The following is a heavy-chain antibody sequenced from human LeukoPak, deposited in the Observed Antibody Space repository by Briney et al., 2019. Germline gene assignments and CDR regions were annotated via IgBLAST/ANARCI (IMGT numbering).Heavy chain of an antibody. Sequence: PSQTLSXXXXVSGVXXXXXXXXXSWIXQPXXXGLEWXAXIYEXGXXXXXXXXXXXVTXXXDTSKSQFSLKLTSVTAADTAVYYCARHSGYERDWGQGILVTVSS. CDR3: ARHSGYERD. CDR2: IYEXGXX. J-gene: IGHJ4*02. CDR1: GVXXXXXXXX. D-gene: IGHD5-12*01. V-gene: IGHV4-30-4*01.